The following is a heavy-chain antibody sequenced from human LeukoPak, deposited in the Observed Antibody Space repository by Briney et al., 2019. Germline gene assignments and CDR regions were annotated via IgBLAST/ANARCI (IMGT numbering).Heavy chain of an antibody. CDR3: ARPSAVVGGPLGYMDV. CDR1: GYTFTSYG. D-gene: IGHD3-10*01. J-gene: IGHJ6*03. Sequence: ASVKVSCKASGYTFTSYGISWVRQAPGQGLEWMGWISAYNGNTNYAQKLQGRVTMTTDTPTSTAYMELRSLRSDDTAVYYCARPSAVVGGPLGYMDVWGKGTTVTVSS. CDR2: ISAYNGNT. V-gene: IGHV1-18*01.